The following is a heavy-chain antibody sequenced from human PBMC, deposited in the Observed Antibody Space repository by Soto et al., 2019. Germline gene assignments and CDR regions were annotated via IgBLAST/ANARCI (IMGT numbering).Heavy chain of an antibody. D-gene: IGHD6-19*01. CDR1: RVAFSKFI. CDR2: IIPIFGTA. CDR3: AKVRYSSPMGYYYGMDV. Sequence: QAQLEQSGGEVKKPGSSVKVSCKASRVAFSKFIVTWVRQAPGLGLEWVGGIIPIFGTANYAQKFQDRVTITADESTSTSHMEVNNLRSEDTAVYYCAKVRYSSPMGYYYGMDVWGQGTTVTVSS. J-gene: IGHJ6*02. V-gene: IGHV1-69*01.